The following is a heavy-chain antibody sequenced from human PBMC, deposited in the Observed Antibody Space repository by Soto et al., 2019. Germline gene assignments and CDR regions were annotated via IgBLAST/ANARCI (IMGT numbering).Heavy chain of an antibody. CDR2: ISHSGST. J-gene: IGHJ4*02. CDR3: ARQNYYDTTGYYYAFDY. CDR1: GGSISSHY. V-gene: IGHV4-59*11. D-gene: IGHD3-22*01. Sequence: ETLSLTCTVSGGSISSHYWSWIRQPPGKGLEWIGYISHSGSTNYNPPLKSRVTISVDTSKNHFSLKLSSVTAADTAVYYCARQNYYDTTGYYYAFDYWGQGALVTVSS.